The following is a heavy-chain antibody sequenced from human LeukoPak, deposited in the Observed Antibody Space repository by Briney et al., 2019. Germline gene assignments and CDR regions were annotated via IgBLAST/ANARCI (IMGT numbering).Heavy chain of an antibody. Sequence: GGSLRLSCAASGFTFSSYWMHWVRQAPGKGLVWVSRINSDGSTTSYADSVKGRFTISRDNAKNTQYLQMNSLSAEDTAVYNCARGQYYYGMDVWGKGTTVTASS. CDR3: ARGQYYYGMDV. J-gene: IGHJ6*04. CDR2: INSDGSTT. V-gene: IGHV3-74*01. CDR1: GFTFSSYW.